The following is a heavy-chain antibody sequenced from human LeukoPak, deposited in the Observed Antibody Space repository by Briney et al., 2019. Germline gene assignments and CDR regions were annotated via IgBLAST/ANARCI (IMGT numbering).Heavy chain of an antibody. V-gene: IGHV1-2*02. CDR3: ARGSGTAARPGY. Sequence: ASVKVSCKASGYTFTGYYMHWVRQAPGQGLEWMGWINPNSGGTNYAQKFQGRVTMTRDTSISTAYMELSRLGSDDTAVYYCARGSGTAARPGYWGQGTLVTVSS. CDR1: GYTFTGYY. D-gene: IGHD6-6*01. CDR2: INPNSGGT. J-gene: IGHJ4*02.